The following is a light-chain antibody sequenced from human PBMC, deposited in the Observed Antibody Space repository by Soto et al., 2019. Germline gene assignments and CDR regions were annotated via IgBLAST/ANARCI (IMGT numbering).Light chain of an antibody. V-gene: IGKV1-39*01. Sequence: MTQTPLSLSVTPGQPASISCKSSQSLLHITGETFLFWYQKKPGKAPNLLIYDASRLQSGVPSRFSGSGGGTDFTLSISSVQPEDFATYFCQQSYMDPITFGQGTRLEIK. CDR2: DAS. J-gene: IGKJ5*01. CDR1: QSLLHITGETF. CDR3: QQSYMDPIT.